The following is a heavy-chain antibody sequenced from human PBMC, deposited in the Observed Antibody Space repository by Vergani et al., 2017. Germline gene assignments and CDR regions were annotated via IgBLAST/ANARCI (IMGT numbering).Heavy chain of an antibody. Sequence: EVQLVESGGGLVQPGRSLRLSCAASGFTFDDYAMHWVRQAPGKGLEWVSAISGSGGSTYYADSVKGRFTISRDNSKNTLYLQMNSLRAEDTAVYYCAKTLRFLEWLPDAFDIWGQGTMVTVSS. CDR1: GFTFDDYA. D-gene: IGHD3-3*01. CDR3: AKTLRFLEWLPDAFDI. CDR2: ISGSGGST. J-gene: IGHJ3*02. V-gene: IGHV3-23*04.